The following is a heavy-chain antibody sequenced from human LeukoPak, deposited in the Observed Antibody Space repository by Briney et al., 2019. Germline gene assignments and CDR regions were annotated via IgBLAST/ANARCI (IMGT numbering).Heavy chain of an antibody. J-gene: IGHJ6*02. CDR3: VRDHGGIAVAGNLYYYYYYGMDV. CDR2: INAGNGNT. D-gene: IGHD6-19*01. Sequence: ASVKVSCKASGYTFTSYAMHWVRQAPGQRLEWMGWINAGNGNTKYSQKFQGRVTITRDTSASTAYMELSSLRSEDTAVYYCVRDHGGIAVAGNLYYYYYYGMDVWGQGTTVTVSS. CDR1: GYTFTSYA. V-gene: IGHV1-3*01.